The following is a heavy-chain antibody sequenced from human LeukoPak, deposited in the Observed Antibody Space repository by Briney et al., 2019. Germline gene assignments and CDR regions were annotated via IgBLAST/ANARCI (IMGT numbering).Heavy chain of an antibody. CDR2: TRSKIYGGAP. V-gene: IGHV3-49*04. CDR3: ARGQTVPGAKYYFDF. CDR1: GFTFRDYG. D-gene: IGHD2/OR15-2a*01. Sequence: SGGSLRLSCLTSGFTFRDYGLGWVRQAPGTGLEWVSFTRSKIYGGAPEYAASVRGRFSVSRDDSESVAYLQMNNLKSEDTGVYYCARGQTVPGAKYYFDFWSPGTLVTVSS. J-gene: IGHJ4*02.